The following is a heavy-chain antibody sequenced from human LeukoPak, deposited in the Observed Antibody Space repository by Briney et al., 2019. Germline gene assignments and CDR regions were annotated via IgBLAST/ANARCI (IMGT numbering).Heavy chain of an antibody. CDR2: ISSSGSTI. Sequence: GGSLRLSCAASGFTFSSYEMNWVRQAPGKGLEWVSYISSSGSTIYYADSVKGRFTISRDNAKNSVYLQMNSLRAEDTAVYYCARQSSIWNDGTNTDFNYWGQGTLVTVSS. V-gene: IGHV3-48*03. CDR3: ARQSSIWNDGTNTDFNY. J-gene: IGHJ4*02. CDR1: GFTFSSYE. D-gene: IGHD1-1*01.